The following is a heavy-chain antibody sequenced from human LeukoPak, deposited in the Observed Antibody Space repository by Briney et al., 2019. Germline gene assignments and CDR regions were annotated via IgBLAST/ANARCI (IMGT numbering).Heavy chain of an antibody. CDR3: AREGGSSWFGDWFDP. CDR1: GGTFSSYA. Sequence: SVKVSCKASGGTFSSYAISWVRQAPGQGLEWMGRIIPIFGTANYAQKFQGRVTITTDESTSTAYMGLSSLRSEDTAVYYCAREGGSSWFGDWFDPWGQGTLVTVSS. J-gene: IGHJ5*02. CDR2: IIPIFGTA. D-gene: IGHD6-13*01. V-gene: IGHV1-69*05.